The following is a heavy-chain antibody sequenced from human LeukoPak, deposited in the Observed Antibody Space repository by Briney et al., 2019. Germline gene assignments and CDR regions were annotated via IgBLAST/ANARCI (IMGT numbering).Heavy chain of an antibody. J-gene: IGHJ4*02. CDR1: GFTFNSYA. Sequence: GRSLRLSCAASGFTFNSYAMNWVRQAPGKGLEWVSAISGNAITTFYADSVKGRFSISRDNSRNTLYLQMNSLRAEDTAVYYCVKTDYSTGPYDHWGQGTLVTVSS. D-gene: IGHD4-11*01. CDR2: ISGNAITT. CDR3: VKTDYSTGPYDH. V-gene: IGHV3-23*01.